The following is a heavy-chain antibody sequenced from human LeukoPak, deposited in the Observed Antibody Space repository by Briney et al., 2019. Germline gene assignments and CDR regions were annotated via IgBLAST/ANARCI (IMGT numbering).Heavy chain of an antibody. CDR2: ISSSSSTI. CDR1: GFTFSSYE. Sequence: GGSLRLSCAASGFTFSSYEMNWVRQAPGKGLEWVSYISSSSSTIYYADSVKGRFTISRDNAKNSLYLQMNSLRAEDTALYYCAREHYGSGSYYSGYYFDYWGQGTLVTVSS. J-gene: IGHJ4*02. CDR3: AREHYGSGSYYSGYYFDY. V-gene: IGHV3-48*03. D-gene: IGHD3-10*01.